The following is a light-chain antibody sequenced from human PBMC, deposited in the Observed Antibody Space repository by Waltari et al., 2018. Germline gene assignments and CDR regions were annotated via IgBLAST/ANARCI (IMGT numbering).Light chain of an antibody. CDR2: DVS. Sequence: QSALTHPASVSGSPGQSITISCTGTSSDVGYYNYVSWYQQHPGKAPKLMIYDVSNRPSGVSNRFSGSKSGNTASLTISGLQAEDEADYYCSSYIDSSTLELFGGGTSLTVL. CDR3: SSYIDSSTLEL. CDR1: SSDVGYYNY. V-gene: IGLV2-14*03. J-gene: IGLJ2*01.